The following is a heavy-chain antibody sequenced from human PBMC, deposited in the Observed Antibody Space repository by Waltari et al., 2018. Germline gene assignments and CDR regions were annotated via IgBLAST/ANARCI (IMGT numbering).Heavy chain of an antibody. V-gene: IGHV1-2*02. CDR2: NNPNSGAT. CDR1: GYTFTGYY. Sequence: QVQLVQSGAEVKKPGASVKVSCKASGYTFTGYYMNWVRQAPGQGLEWMGWNNPNSGATNYPQKFQGRVTMTRDTSISTSYMELSRLRPDDTAVYYCASIVSGWYYFDYWGQGTLVTVSS. D-gene: IGHD6-19*01. CDR3: ASIVSGWYYFDY. J-gene: IGHJ4*02.